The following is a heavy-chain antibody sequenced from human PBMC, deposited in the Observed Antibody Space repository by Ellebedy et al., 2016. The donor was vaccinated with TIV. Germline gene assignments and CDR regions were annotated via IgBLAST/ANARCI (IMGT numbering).Heavy chain of an antibody. Sequence: PGGSLRLSCAASGFKFNMYVMHWVRQAPGKGLEWVAHLWYDGSNENYADSVKGRFIISRDTSLHLQMNSLRAEDTAIYYCARDPGLLSGGGLDYWGQGALVTVSS. V-gene: IGHV3-33*01. CDR1: GFKFNMYV. CDR3: ARDPGLLSGGGLDY. CDR2: LWYDGSNE. J-gene: IGHJ4*02. D-gene: IGHD3-16*02.